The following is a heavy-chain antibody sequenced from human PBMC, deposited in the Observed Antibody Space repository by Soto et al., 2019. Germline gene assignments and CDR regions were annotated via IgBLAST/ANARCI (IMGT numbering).Heavy chain of an antibody. J-gene: IGHJ4*02. CDR1: GFTFSTYG. Sequence: PGGSLRLSCSASGFTFSTYGMHWVRQAPGKGLEWVALIWYDGRKEDYADSVKGRFTISRDNSKNTLYLRMNSLRAEDTAVYYCARDRWIVSTITSFDYWGQGTPVTVSS. CDR3: ARDRWIVSTITSFDY. CDR2: IWYDGRKE. D-gene: IGHD5-12*01. V-gene: IGHV3-33*01.